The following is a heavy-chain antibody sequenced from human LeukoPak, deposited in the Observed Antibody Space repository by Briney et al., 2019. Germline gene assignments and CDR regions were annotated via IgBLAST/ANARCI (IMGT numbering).Heavy chain of an antibody. Sequence: GESLKISCKGSGYSFTSYWIGWVRQMPGKGLEWMGIIYPGDSDTRYSPSFQGQVTISADKSISTAYLQWSSLKASDTAMYYCARLPLDYYDSSGPLDYWGQGTLVTVSS. CDR2: IYPGDSDT. CDR3: ARLPLDYYDSSGPLDY. J-gene: IGHJ4*02. V-gene: IGHV5-51*01. D-gene: IGHD3-22*01. CDR1: GYSFTSYW.